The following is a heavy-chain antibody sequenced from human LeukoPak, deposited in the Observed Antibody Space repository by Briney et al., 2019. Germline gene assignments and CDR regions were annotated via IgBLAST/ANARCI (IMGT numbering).Heavy chain of an antibody. D-gene: IGHD5-18*01. Sequence: SETLSLTCGVSGGSVTSTNWWTWVRQPPGKGLEWIGEVHLDGRTNYNPSLKSRLTMSVDLSENHVSLKLTSVTAADTAVYYCAREVGFYSPLDYSGQGTLVAVSS. V-gene: IGHV4-4*02. CDR3: AREVGFYSPLDY. CDR1: GGSVTSTNW. J-gene: IGHJ4*01. CDR2: VHLDGRT.